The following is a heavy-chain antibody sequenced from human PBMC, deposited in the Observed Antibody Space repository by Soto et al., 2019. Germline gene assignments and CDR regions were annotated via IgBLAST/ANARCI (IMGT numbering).Heavy chain of an antibody. J-gene: IGHJ2*01. CDR3: ARGGLVGAADELDWYFDL. D-gene: IGHD1-26*01. CDR2: ISYDGSNK. CDR1: GFTFSSYA. V-gene: IGHV3-30-3*01. Sequence: QVQLVESGGGVVQPGRSLRLSCAASGFTFSSYAMHWVRQAPGKGLEWVAVISYDGSNKYYADSVKGRFTISRDNXKXTXSLQMNSLRAQETAVYYCARGGLVGAADELDWYFDLWGRGTLVTVSS.